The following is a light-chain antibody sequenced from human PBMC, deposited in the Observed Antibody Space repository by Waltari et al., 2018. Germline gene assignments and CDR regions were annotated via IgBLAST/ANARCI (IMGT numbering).Light chain of an antibody. V-gene: IGKV1-5*01. CDR2: DAS. J-gene: IGKJ2*01. CDR1: QCVSSW. CDR3: QQYDSYVYT. Sequence: DIQMTQSPSNLSASVGDTVTITCRASQCVSSWLAWYQQKAGKAPTVLIYDASDLESGVPSRFSGSGSDTEFTLTISNLHPDDFATYYCQQYDSYVYTFGQGTKLEIK.